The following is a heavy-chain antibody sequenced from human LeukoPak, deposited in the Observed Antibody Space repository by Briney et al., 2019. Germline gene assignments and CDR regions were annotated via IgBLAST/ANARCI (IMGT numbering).Heavy chain of an antibody. J-gene: IGHJ4*02. Sequence: GRSLRLSCAASGFTFSSYAMHWVRQAPGKGLEWVAVISYDGSNKYYADSVKGRFTISRDNSKNTLYLQMNSLRAEDTAVYYCARDTYCSGGSCYSLAVGYWGQGTLVTVSS. CDR3: ARDTYCSGGSCYSLAVGY. V-gene: IGHV3-30*04. D-gene: IGHD2-15*01. CDR2: ISYDGSNK. CDR1: GFTFSSYA.